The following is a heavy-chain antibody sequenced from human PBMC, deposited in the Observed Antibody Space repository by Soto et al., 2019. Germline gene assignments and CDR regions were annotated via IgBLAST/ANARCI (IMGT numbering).Heavy chain of an antibody. CDR2: IYYSGST. D-gene: IGHD6-13*01. CDR3: ARRSFGTFGIAAAGWFDP. Sequence: QVQLQESGPGLVKPSETLSLTCTVSGGSISSYYWSWIRQPPGKGLEWIGYIYYSGSTNYSPSLKRRDTISVDTSKNQFSLKLSSVAAADTAVDYCARRSFGTFGIAAAGWFDPWGQGTLVTVSS. CDR1: GGSISSYY. V-gene: IGHV4-59*08. J-gene: IGHJ5*02.